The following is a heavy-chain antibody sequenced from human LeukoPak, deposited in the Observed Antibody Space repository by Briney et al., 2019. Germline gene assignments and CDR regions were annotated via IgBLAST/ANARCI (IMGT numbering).Heavy chain of an antibody. CDR2: INPNSGGT. D-gene: IGHD2-21*01. CDR1: GYTFTGYY. V-gene: IGHV1-2*02. CDR3: ARVAPGEERWGAFDI. Sequence: ASVKVSCKASGYTFTGYYMHWVRQAPGQGLEWMGWINPNSGGTNYAQKFQGRVTMTRDTFISTAYMELSRLRSDDTAVYYCARVAPGEERWGAFDIWGQGTMVTVSS. J-gene: IGHJ3*02.